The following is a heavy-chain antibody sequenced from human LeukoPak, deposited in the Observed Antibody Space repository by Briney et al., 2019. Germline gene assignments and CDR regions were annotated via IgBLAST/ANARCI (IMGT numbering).Heavy chain of an antibody. D-gene: IGHD1-26*01. V-gene: IGHV4-34*01. J-gene: IGHJ4*02. Sequence: PSETLSLTCAVYGGSFSGYYWSWIRQPPGKGLEWIGEINHSGSTNYNPSLKSRVTISVDTSKNQFSLKLSSVTAADTAVNYCARAGAIFDYWGQGTLVTVSS. CDR3: ARAGAIFDY. CDR1: GGSFSGYY. CDR2: INHSGST.